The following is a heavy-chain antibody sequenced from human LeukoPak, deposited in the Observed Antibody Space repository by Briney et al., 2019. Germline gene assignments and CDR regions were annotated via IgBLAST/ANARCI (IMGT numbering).Heavy chain of an antibody. J-gene: IGHJ6*02. Sequence: SETLSLTCTVSGDSISGYYWSWIRQPPGKGLEWIGYFYYSGSTNYNPSLKSRVTISVDTSKNLFSLKLSSVTAADTAVYYCARARPDYYYGLDVWGPGTTVTVSS. CDR2: FYYSGST. CDR1: GDSISGYY. CDR3: ARARPDYYYGLDV. V-gene: IGHV4-59*01.